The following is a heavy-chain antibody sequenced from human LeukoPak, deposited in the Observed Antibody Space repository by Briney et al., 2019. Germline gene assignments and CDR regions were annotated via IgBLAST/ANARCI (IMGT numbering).Heavy chain of an antibody. CDR3: ARRGIAAAAHFDF. Sequence: SETLSLTCTVSGVSINNGRYYWGWIRQPPGRRLEWIGSIFYTGSAHYHPSFGSRVVITIDTANNQFSLRLPSVTAADTAVYFCARRGIAAAAHFDFWGQGSLVTVSS. CDR1: GVSINNGRYY. J-gene: IGHJ4*02. D-gene: IGHD6-25*01. V-gene: IGHV4-39*01. CDR2: IFYTGSA.